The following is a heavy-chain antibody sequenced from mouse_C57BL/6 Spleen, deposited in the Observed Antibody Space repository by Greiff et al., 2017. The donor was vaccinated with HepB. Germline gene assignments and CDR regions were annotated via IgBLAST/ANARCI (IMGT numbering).Heavy chain of an antibody. CDR2: IYPRDGST. D-gene: IGHD4-1*01. Sequence: VQLQQSDAELVKPGASVKISCKVSGYTFTDHTIHWMKQRPEQGLDWIGYIYPRDGSTKYNEKFKGKATLTAEKSSSTAYMQLNSLTSEDYAVSFWAREEGLGPYYLDYWGQGTTLTVSS. CDR1: GYTFTDHT. CDR3: AREEGLGPYYLDY. V-gene: IGHV1-78*01. J-gene: IGHJ2*01.